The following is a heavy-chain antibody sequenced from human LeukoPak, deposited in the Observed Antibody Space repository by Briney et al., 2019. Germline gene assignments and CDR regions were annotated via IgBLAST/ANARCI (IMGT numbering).Heavy chain of an antibody. CDR3: ARDHDWGFDY. D-gene: IGHD2-21*01. CDR2: ISRTNSI. CDR1: GFIFNSYA. V-gene: IGHV3-48*02. Sequence: GGSLRLSCAASGFIFNSYAMNWIRQAPGKGLEWVSYISRTNSIYYSDSVRDRFTISRDNAKNSLYLQMNSLRDEDTAVYYCARDHDWGFDYWGQGILVAVSS. J-gene: IGHJ4*02.